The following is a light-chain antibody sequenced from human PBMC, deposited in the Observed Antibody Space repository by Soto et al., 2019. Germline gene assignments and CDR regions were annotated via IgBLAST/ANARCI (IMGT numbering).Light chain of an antibody. CDR3: QQYGSSPFT. CDR2: GAS. Sequence: EIVLTQSPGTLSLSPGERATLSCRASQSVISSSLAWYQQRPGQPPRLLIYGASRRATGIPDRFSGSGSGTDFTLTINRQESEDFAVYYCQQYGSSPFTFGPGTKVDIK. J-gene: IGKJ3*01. V-gene: IGKV3-20*01. CDR1: QSVISSS.